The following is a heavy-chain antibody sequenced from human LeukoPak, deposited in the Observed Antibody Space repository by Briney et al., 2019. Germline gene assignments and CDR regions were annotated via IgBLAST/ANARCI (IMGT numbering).Heavy chain of an antibody. Sequence: HTGGSLRLSCAASGFTFSSYSMSWVRQAPGKGLEWVSYISSSSSTIYYADSVKGRFTISRDNAKNSLYLQMNSLRAEDTAVYYCARADYDFWSGYLFDYWGQGTLVTVSS. CDR1: GFTFSSYS. V-gene: IGHV3-48*01. CDR2: ISSSSSTI. CDR3: ARADYDFWSGYLFDY. D-gene: IGHD3-3*01. J-gene: IGHJ4*02.